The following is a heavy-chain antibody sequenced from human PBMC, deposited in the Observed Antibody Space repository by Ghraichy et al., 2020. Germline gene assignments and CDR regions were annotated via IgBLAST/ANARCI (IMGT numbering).Heavy chain of an antibody. Sequence: SVKVSCKASGGSFSSYTVNWVRQAPGQGLEWMGRITPIPGITNYAQKFQGRVTITADKAANIVYMELSSLNSDDTAVYYCARSPLRSGMDVWGQGTTVTVS. J-gene: IGHJ6*02. CDR1: GGSFSSYT. CDR2: ITPIPGIT. V-gene: IGHV1-69*02. CDR3: ARSPLRSGMDV.